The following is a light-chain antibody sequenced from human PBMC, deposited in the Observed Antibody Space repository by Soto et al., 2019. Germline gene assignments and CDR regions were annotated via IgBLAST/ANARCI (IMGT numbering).Light chain of an antibody. CDR1: QSVSSN. J-gene: IGKJ2*01. CDR3: QQYNNLPS. V-gene: IGKV3-15*01. CDR2: GAS. Sequence: EIVMTQSPATLSVSPEERATLSCRASQSVSSNLAWYQQKPGQAPRLLIYGASNRATGIPARFSGAGSGTEFPITISILQSEDFAVYYCQQYNNLPSFGQGTKLEIK.